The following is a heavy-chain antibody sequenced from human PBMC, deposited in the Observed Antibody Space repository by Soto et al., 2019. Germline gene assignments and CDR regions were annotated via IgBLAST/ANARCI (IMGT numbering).Heavy chain of an antibody. V-gene: IGHV2-5*02. D-gene: IGHD3-10*01. J-gene: IGHJ5*02. CDR1: GFSLSTSGVG. Sequence: QITLKESGPTLVKPTQTLTLTCTFSGFSLSTSGVGVGWIRQPPGKALEWLALIYWDDDKRYSPSLKSRLTITKDTSKNPVVLTMTNMDPVDTATYYCAHTRCFGEPIDPWGQGTLVTVSS. CDR3: AHTRCFGEPIDP. CDR2: IYWDDDK.